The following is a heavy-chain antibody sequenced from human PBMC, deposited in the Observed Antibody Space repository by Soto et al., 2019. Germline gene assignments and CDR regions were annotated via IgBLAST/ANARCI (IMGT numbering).Heavy chain of an antibody. V-gene: IGHV1-69*01. D-gene: IGHD3-22*01. CDR3: TPGGNYYDSSALAY. J-gene: IGHJ1*01. CDR2: IIPSFGTP. CDR1: GDSFSSYA. Sequence: QGQLVQSVAEVKKPGSSAKVSCKASGDSFSSYAISWVRQAPGRGLEWMGRIIPSFGTPNYAPRVEGRVTITAAESTRTATIKLISLRSDDTAVYYCTPGGNYYDSSALAYRGQGALVPISS.